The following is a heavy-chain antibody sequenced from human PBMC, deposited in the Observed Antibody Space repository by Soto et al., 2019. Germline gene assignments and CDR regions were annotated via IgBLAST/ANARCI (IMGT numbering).Heavy chain of an antibody. CDR1: GYTFTSYG. J-gene: IGHJ4*02. V-gene: IGHV1-18*01. Sequence: ASVKVSCKASGYTFTSYGISWVRQAPGQGLEWMGWISAYNGNTNYAQKLQGRVTITTDTSTSTAYMELRSLRSDDTSVYFCARDRGVEMATISGYFDYWGQGTLVTVAS. CDR3: ARDRGVEMATISGYFDY. D-gene: IGHD5-12*01. CDR2: ISAYNGNT.